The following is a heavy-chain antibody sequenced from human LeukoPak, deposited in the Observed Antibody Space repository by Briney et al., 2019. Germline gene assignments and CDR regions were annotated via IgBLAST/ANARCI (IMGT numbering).Heavy chain of an antibody. Sequence: GGSLRLSCAASGFTFDGYAMHWVRQAPGKGLEWVSLISWDGGSTYYADSVKGRFTISRDNSKNSLYLHMNSLRTEDSALYYCAKDARRDGYTPLFDYWGQGTLATVSS. D-gene: IGHD5-24*01. CDR1: GFTFDGYA. J-gene: IGHJ4*02. CDR2: ISWDGGST. CDR3: AKDARRDGYTPLFDY. V-gene: IGHV3-43D*03.